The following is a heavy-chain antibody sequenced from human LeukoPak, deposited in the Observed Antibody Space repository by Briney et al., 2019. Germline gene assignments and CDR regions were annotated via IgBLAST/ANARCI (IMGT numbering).Heavy chain of an antibody. Sequence: GGSLRLSCAASGFTFSSYAMSWVRQAPGTGLEWVSGIGDSGVSTFYAESVKGRFTISRDNSKNTLSLQMNSLRAEDTAVYYCARWRASAPLNFFDYWGQGTLVTVSS. V-gene: IGHV3-23*01. J-gene: IGHJ4*02. CDR3: ARWRASAPLNFFDY. CDR2: IGDSGVST. CDR1: GFTFSSYA. D-gene: IGHD2-2*01.